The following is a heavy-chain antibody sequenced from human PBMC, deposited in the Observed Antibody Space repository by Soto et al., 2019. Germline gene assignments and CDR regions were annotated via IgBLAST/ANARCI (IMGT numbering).Heavy chain of an antibody. V-gene: IGHV3-74*01. J-gene: IGHJ3*01. CDR1: GFTFSYYW. D-gene: IGHD1-26*01. Sequence: EVPLVESGGGLVRPGGSLRLSCAASGFTFSYYWMHWVRQAPGKGLVWVSRIHSDGSSTTYADFVKGRFIISRDNARNTVDLQMNSVRVEDTAVYYCARGDRGAFDLWGQGTVLTVSS. CDR3: ARGDRGAFDL. CDR2: IHSDGSST.